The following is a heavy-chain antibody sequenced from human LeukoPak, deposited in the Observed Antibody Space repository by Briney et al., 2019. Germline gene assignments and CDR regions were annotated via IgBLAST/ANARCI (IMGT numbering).Heavy chain of an antibody. D-gene: IGHD2-2*01. J-gene: IGHJ6*04. CDR2: IKQDGSEK. CDR3: AGFLGYCSSTSCYYYGMDV. V-gene: IGHV3-7*03. CDR1: GFTFSSHW. Sequence: GGSLRLSCAASGFTFSSHWMSWVRQAPGKGLEWVANIKQDGSEKYYVDSVKGRFTISRDNAKNSLYLQMNSLRAEDTAVYYCAGFLGYCSSTSCYYYGMDVWGKGTTVTVSS.